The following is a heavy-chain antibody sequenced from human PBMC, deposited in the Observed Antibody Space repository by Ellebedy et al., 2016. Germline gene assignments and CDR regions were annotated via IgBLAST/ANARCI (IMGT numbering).Heavy chain of an antibody. V-gene: IGHV3-9*01. CDR2: ISWNSGSI. J-gene: IGHJ4*02. CDR3: VKDRAGGYSYADFDY. CDR1: GFTFGDYA. D-gene: IGHD5-18*01. Sequence: GGSLRLSXAASGFTFGDYAMHWVRQGSGKGLEWVSGISWNSGSINYADSVKGRFTISRDNAKNSLYLQMNSLRAEDTALYYCVKDRAGGYSYADFDYWGQGTLVTVSS.